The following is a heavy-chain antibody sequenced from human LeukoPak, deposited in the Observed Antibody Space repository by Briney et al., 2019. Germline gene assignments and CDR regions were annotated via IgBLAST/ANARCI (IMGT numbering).Heavy chain of an antibody. V-gene: IGHV1-2*02. CDR1: GYTFTGYY. CDR3: ARVKGSGWYHFDY. CDR2: INPNSGGT. Sequence: ASVKVSCKAFGYTFTGYYMHWVRQAPGQGLEWMGWINPNSGGTNYAQKFQGRVTMTRDTSISTAYMELSRLRSDDTAVYYCARVKGSGWYHFDYWGQGTLVTVSS. D-gene: IGHD6-19*01. J-gene: IGHJ4*02.